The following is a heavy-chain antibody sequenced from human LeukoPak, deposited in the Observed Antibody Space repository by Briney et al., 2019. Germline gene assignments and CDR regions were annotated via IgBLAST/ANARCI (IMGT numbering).Heavy chain of an antibody. CDR1: GYSFTSYW. J-gene: IGHJ4*02. Sequence: GESLKISCKGSGYSFTSYWIGWVRQMPGKGLEWMGIIYPGDSDTRYSPSFQGQVTISADKSISTAYLQWSSLKASDPAMYYCALGDFWSGYPAPYFDYWGQGTLVTVCS. D-gene: IGHD3-3*01. V-gene: IGHV5-51*01. CDR3: ALGDFWSGYPAPYFDY. CDR2: IYPGDSDT.